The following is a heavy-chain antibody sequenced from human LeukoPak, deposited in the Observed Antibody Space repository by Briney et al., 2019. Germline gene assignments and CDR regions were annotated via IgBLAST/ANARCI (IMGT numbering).Heavy chain of an antibody. J-gene: IGHJ4*02. D-gene: IGHD3-10*01. CDR1: VYTFTGYY. Sequence: ASVTVSCTTSVYTFTGYYMHWVRQAPGQGLEGMGWINPNSGGTNYAQKFQGRVTMTRDTSITTAYMELSRLRSDDTAVYYCARTLIRGSSPYLKYWGQGTLVTVSS. V-gene: IGHV1-2*02. CDR2: INPNSGGT. CDR3: ARTLIRGSSPYLKY.